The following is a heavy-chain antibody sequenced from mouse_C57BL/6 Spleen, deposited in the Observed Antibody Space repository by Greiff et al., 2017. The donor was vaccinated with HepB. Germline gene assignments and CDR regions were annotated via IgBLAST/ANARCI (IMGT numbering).Heavy chain of an antibody. J-gene: IGHJ2*01. Sequence: EVQLQQSGPELVKPGASVKISCKASGYTFTDYYMNWVKQSHGKSLEWIGDINPNNGGTSYNQKFKGKDTLTVDKSSSTAYMELRSLTSEDSAVYYCARAGITFDYWGQGTTLTVSS. V-gene: IGHV1-26*01. CDR1: GYTFTDYY. D-gene: IGHD1-1*01. CDR2: INPNNGGT. CDR3: ARAGITFDY.